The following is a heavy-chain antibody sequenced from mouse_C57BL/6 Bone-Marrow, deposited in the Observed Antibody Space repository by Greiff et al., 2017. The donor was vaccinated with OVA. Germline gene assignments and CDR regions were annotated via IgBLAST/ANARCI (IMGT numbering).Heavy chain of an antibody. Sequence: QVQLKESGAELVRPGTSVKVSCKASGYAFTNYLIEWVKQRPGQGLEWIGVINPGSGGTNYNEKFKGKATLTADKSSSTAYMQLSSLTSEDSAVYFCASSRVPSFDYWGQGTTLTVSS. CDR2: INPGSGGT. J-gene: IGHJ2*01. V-gene: IGHV1-54*01. CDR3: ASSRVPSFDY. CDR1: GYAFTNYL.